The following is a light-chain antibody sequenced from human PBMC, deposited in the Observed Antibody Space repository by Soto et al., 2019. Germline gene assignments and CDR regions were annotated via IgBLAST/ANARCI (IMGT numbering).Light chain of an antibody. CDR3: SSYTSRSPYV. CDR1: SSNVGGYNY. V-gene: IGLV2-14*01. Sequence: QSVLTQPASVSGSPGQSITISCTGTSSNVGGYNYVSWYQQHPGTANNLMNYDVSNRPSGVSNCFSGTKSGNTASLTISVLQAEDEDDYYGSSYTSRSPYVFGTGTKVTVL. CDR2: DVS. J-gene: IGLJ1*01.